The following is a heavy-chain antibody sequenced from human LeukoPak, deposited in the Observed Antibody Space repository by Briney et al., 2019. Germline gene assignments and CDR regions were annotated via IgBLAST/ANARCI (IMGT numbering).Heavy chain of an antibody. J-gene: IGHJ6*02. CDR3: AAGLGGYYYYYYGMDV. Sequence: SETLSLTCTVSGGSISSYYWSWIRQPPGKGLEWIGYIYYSGSTNYNPSLKSRVTISVDTSKNQFSLKLSSVTAADTAVYYCAAGLGGYYYYYYGMDVWGQGTTVTVSS. V-gene: IGHV4-59*08. D-gene: IGHD1-26*01. CDR2: IYYSGST. CDR1: GGSISSYY.